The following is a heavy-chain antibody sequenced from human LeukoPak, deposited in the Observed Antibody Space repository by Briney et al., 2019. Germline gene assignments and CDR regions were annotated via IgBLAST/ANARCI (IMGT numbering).Heavy chain of an antibody. CDR1: GFTFSSYS. CDR2: ISSSSSYI. Sequence: PGGSLRLSCAASGFTFSSYSMNWVSQAPGKGLEWVSSISSSSSYIYYADSVKGRFTISRDNAKNSLYLQMNSLRAEDTAVYYCAREVSYSSGWSGGSEYFDYWGQGTLVTVSS. D-gene: IGHD6-19*01. J-gene: IGHJ4*02. CDR3: AREVSYSSGWSGGSEYFDY. V-gene: IGHV3-21*01.